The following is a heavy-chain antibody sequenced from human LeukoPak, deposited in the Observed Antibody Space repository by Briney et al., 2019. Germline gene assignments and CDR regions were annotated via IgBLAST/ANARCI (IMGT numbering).Heavy chain of an antibody. CDR1: GGSFSGYY. CDR2: INHSGST. V-gene: IGHV4-34*01. D-gene: IGHD3-22*01. Sequence: TSETLSLTCAVYGGSFSGYYWSWIRQPPGKGLEWIGEINHSGSTNYNPSLKSRVTISVDTSKNQFSLKLSSVTAADTAVYYCAAVVVTNDAFDIWGQGTMVTVSS. CDR3: AAVVVTNDAFDI. J-gene: IGHJ3*02.